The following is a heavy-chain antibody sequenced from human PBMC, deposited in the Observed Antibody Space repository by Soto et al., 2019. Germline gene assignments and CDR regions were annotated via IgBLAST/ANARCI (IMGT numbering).Heavy chain of an antibody. CDR3: ARIKLATSNGFDP. CDR1: GVSISSSSYY. J-gene: IGHJ5*02. V-gene: IGHV4-39*01. Sequence: SETRSLTCPFSGVSISSSSYYLGWLRPPPGKGLEWIGSIYYSGSTYYNPSLKSRVTISVDTSKNQFSLKLSSVTAADTAVYYCARIKLATSNGFDPWGQGTLVNVSA. CDR2: IYYSGST.